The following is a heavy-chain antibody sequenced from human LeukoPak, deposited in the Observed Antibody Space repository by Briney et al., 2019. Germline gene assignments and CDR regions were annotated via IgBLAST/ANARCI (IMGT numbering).Heavy chain of an antibody. Sequence: SETLSLTCTVSGGSISNYFWSWIRQTAGKGLEWIGRIYSSGSTNYNPSLKSRVTMSVDTSKNQFSLKLSSVTAADTAVYYCARWYFDYYYFYMDVWGKGTTVTISS. CDR2: IYSSGST. D-gene: IGHD3-9*01. CDR1: GGSISNYF. V-gene: IGHV4-4*07. J-gene: IGHJ6*03. CDR3: ARWYFDYYYFYMDV.